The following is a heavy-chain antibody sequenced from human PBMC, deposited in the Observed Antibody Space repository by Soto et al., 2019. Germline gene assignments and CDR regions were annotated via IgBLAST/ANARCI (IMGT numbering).Heavy chain of an antibody. Sequence: SQTLSLTCAISGDSVSSNSAAWNWIRQSPSRGLEWLGRTYYRSKWYNDYAVSVKSLITINPDTSKNQFSLQLNSVTPEDTSLYYCLGQWLVQGYYYYGMDVWGQGTTVTVSS. CDR1: GDSVSSNSAA. J-gene: IGHJ6*02. V-gene: IGHV6-1*01. CDR2: TYYRSKWYN. CDR3: LGQWLVQGYYYYGMDV. D-gene: IGHD6-19*01.